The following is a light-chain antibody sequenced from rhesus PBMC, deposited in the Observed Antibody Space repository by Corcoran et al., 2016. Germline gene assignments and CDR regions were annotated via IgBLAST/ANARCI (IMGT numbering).Light chain of an antibody. CDR1: VNVNDF. Sequence: DIQMTQSPSSPSASVGDRVTITCRASVNVNDFLNWYQQKPGKAPRVLIYTASSLQSGVPSRFSGDRSGTDYTFTLSSLQSEDVATYYCQHNYGPPYSFGPGPRVEIK. CDR2: TAS. CDR3: QHNYGPPYS. V-gene: IGKV1-74*01. J-gene: IGKJ2*01.